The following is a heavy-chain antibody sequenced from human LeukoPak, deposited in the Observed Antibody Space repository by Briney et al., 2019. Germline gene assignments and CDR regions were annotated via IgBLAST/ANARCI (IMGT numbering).Heavy chain of an antibody. CDR1: GYSISTGYY. V-gene: IGHV4-38-2*02. D-gene: IGHD2-15*01. CDR3: ARGGRLVVVAARRSWFDP. Sequence: SETLSLTCTVSGYSISTGYYWDWIRQPPGKGLEWIGTFYHGGSTNYNPSLKSRVTISVDTSKNQFSLKLSSVTAADTAVYYCARGGRLVVVAARRSWFDPWGQGTLVTVSS. CDR2: FYHGGST. J-gene: IGHJ5*02.